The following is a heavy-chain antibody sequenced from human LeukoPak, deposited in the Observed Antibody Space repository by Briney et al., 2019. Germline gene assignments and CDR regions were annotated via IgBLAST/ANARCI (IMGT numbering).Heavy chain of an antibody. V-gene: IGHV1-2*02. J-gene: IGHJ4*02. CDR3: ARAYYYGSGSYSHGDY. D-gene: IGHD3-10*01. CDR1: GYTFTGYY. Sequence: VASVKVSCKASGYTFTGYYMHWVRQAPGQGLGWMGWINPNSGGTNYAQKFQGRVTMTRDTSISTAYMELSRLRSDDTAVYYCARAYYYGSGSYSHGDYWGQGTLVTVSS. CDR2: INPNSGGT.